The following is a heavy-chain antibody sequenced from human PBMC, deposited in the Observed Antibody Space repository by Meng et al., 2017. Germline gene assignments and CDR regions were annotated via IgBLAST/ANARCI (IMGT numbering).Heavy chain of an antibody. D-gene: IGHD3-22*01. Sequence: SVKVSCKASGGTFSSYAISWVRQAPGQGLEWMGGIIPIFGTANYAQKFQGRVTITADKSTSTAYMELSSLRSEDTAVYYCARASGRVPSYYDSSGYPHYFDYWGQGTLVTVSS. J-gene: IGHJ4*02. CDR1: GGTFSSYA. CDR3: ARASGRVPSYYDSSGYPHYFDY. V-gene: IGHV1-69*06. CDR2: IIPIFGTA.